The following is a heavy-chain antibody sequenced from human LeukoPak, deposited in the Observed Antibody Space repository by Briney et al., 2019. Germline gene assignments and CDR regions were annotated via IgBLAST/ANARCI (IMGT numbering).Heavy chain of an antibody. CDR2: KGYDGSIK. V-gene: IGHV3-30*02. J-gene: IGHJ4*02. CDR1: GFSFASSD. CDR3: AKDSSSGWYYLDY. D-gene: IGHD6-19*01. Sequence: GGSLRLSCESSGFSFASSDMHWVRQAPGKGLEWVAFKGYDGSIKYYAESVKGRFTISRDNSKNTLYLQLKSLRFDDTALYYCAKDSSSGWYYLDYWGQGTLVTVSS.